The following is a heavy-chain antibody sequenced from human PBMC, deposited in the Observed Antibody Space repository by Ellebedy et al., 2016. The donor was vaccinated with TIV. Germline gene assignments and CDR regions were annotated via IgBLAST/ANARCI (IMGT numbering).Heavy chain of an antibody. CDR2: ISGSGGSA. J-gene: IGHJ6*02. V-gene: IGHV3-23*01. CDR1: GFTFNTYW. D-gene: IGHD3-16*01. Sequence: GGSLRLSCAASGFTFNTYWMTCVRQAPGKGLEWLSAISGSGGSAYYADSVKGRFTISRDNSKNTLYLQMNSLRAEDTAVYYCAKPRVPGFGPWASGMDVWGQGTTVTVSS. CDR3: AKPRVPGFGPWASGMDV.